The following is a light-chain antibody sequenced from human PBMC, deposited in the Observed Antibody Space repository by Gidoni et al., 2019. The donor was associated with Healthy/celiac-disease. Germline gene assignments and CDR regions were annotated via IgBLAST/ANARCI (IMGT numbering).Light chain of an antibody. CDR3: QQRSNWST. Sequence: EIVLTQSPATLSLSPGERATLSCRASQSVSSYLAWYQQKPGQAPRLLMYDASNRATGIPDRFSGSGSGTDFTLTISSLEPEDFAVYYCQQRSNWSTFGGGTKVEIK. V-gene: IGKV3-11*01. CDR1: QSVSSY. J-gene: IGKJ4*01. CDR2: DAS.